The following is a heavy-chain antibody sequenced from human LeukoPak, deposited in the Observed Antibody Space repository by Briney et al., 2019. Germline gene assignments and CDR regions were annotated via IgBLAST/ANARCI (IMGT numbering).Heavy chain of an antibody. CDR3: ARSKAHLSTSWYGTWFDP. Sequence: SETLSLTCTVSGYSISSGYYWGWIRQPPGKGLEWIGSIYHSGSTYYNPSLKSRVTISVDTSKNQFSLKLSSVTAADTAVYYCARSKAHLSTSWYGTWFDPWGQGTLVTVSS. J-gene: IGHJ5*02. V-gene: IGHV4-38-2*02. CDR2: IYHSGST. CDR1: GYSISSGYY. D-gene: IGHD2-2*01.